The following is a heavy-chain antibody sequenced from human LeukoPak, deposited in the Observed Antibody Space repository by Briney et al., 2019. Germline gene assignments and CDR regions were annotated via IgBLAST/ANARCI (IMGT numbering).Heavy chain of an antibody. CDR1: GGSISSYY. D-gene: IGHD4-17*01. V-gene: IGHV4-59*01. CDR2: IYYSGST. Sequence: SETLSLTCTVPGGSISSYYWSWIRQPPGKGLEWIGYIYYSGSTNYNPSLKSRVTISVDTSKNQFSLKLSSVTAADTAVYYCARAYSDGDYVMGWFDPWGQGTLVTVSS. CDR3: ARAYSDGDYVMGWFDP. J-gene: IGHJ5*02.